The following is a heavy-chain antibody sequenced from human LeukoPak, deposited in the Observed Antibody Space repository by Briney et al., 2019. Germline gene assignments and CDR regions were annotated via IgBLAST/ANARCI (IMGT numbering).Heavy chain of an antibody. Sequence: GGSLRLSCAVSGLTFRSYWMSWVRQAPGKGLEWVANINQDGSEKYFLDSVRGRFTISRDNAKNSLALQMNTLRAEDTAIYYCARDVGGLYDSSGYYYDSWGQGTLVTVSS. CDR2: INQDGSEK. V-gene: IGHV3-7*01. CDR3: ARDVGGLYDSSGYYYDS. CDR1: GLTFRSYW. D-gene: IGHD3-22*01. J-gene: IGHJ5*01.